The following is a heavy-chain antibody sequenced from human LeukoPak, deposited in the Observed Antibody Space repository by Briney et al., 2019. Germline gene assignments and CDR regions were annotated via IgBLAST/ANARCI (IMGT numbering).Heavy chain of an antibody. J-gene: IGHJ5*02. V-gene: IGHV4-30-2*01. Sequence: SETLSLTCAVSGGSISSGGYSWSWIRQPPGKGLEWIGYIYHSGSTHYNPSLKSRVTISVDRSKNQFSLKLSSVTAAATAVYYCARGGISDYDFWSGYNWFDPWGQGTLVTVSS. CDR2: IYHSGST. CDR3: ARGGISDYDFWSGYNWFDP. D-gene: IGHD3-3*01. CDR1: GGSISSGGYS.